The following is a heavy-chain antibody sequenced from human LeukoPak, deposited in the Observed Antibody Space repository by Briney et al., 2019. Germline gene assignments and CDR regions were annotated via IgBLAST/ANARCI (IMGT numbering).Heavy chain of an antibody. CDR1: GGSISSYY. Sequence: SETLSLTCTVSGGSISSYYWSWIRQPPGKGLEWIGYTYTSGSTNYNPSLKSRVTISVDTSKNQFSLKLSSVTAADTAVYYCATQLGNDAFDIWGQGTMVTVSS. CDR3: ATQLGNDAFDI. V-gene: IGHV4-4*09. D-gene: IGHD7-27*01. J-gene: IGHJ3*02. CDR2: TYTSGST.